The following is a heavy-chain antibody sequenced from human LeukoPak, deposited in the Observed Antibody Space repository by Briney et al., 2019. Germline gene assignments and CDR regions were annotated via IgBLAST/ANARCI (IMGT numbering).Heavy chain of an antibody. CDR1: GFTFSTYA. V-gene: IGHV3-23*01. Sequence: GGSLRLSXAASGFTFSTYAMSWVRQAPGKGLEWVSLISGSGDSTYYADSVKGRFTISRDNSKNTLYLQMHSLRAEDTAVYYCAKEKMTTTSFDYWGQGTLVTVSS. CDR3: AKEKMTTTSFDY. D-gene: IGHD5-24*01. CDR2: ISGSGDST. J-gene: IGHJ4*02.